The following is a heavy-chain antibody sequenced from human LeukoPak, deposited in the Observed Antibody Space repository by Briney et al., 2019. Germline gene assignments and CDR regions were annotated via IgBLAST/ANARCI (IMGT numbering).Heavy chain of an antibody. J-gene: IGHJ5*02. Sequence: ASVKVSCKASGYIFTHYGISWVRQAPGQGLEWMGWIRSNNGGTNYAQNVQGRLTMTTDTSTSTVYMELRSLRSDDTAVYYCARERITSTSPPTPWGQGTLVTVSS. CDR2: IRSNNGGT. D-gene: IGHD3-10*01. V-gene: IGHV1-18*04. CDR1: GYIFTHYG. CDR3: ARERITSTSPPTP.